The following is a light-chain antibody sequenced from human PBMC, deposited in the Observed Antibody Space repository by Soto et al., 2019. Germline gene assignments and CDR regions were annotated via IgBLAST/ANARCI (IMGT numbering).Light chain of an antibody. CDR2: GAS. Sequence: EILMTQSPATLSVSPGERVTLSCRASQSVISSLSWNQQKPGQPPTVLIYGASTRSPGIPARFSGSGSGTEFTLTIRSLQSEDFAVYYCQQYKNWPYTFGQGTKLEI. CDR1: QSVISS. J-gene: IGKJ2*01. CDR3: QQYKNWPYT. V-gene: IGKV3D-15*01.